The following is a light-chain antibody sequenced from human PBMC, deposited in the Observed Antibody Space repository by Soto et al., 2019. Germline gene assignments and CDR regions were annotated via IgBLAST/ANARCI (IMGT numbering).Light chain of an antibody. Sequence: QSVLTQPPSVSWAPGQRVTISCTGSSSNIGAGYYVHWYQQLPGTAPKLLIYGNSNRPSGVPDRFSGSKSGPSASLAIPGLQAEDEADFYCQSYDSSLSGSVFGGGTNLTVL. CDR2: GNS. V-gene: IGLV1-40*01. CDR1: SSNIGAGYY. J-gene: IGLJ2*01. CDR3: QSYDSSLSGSV.